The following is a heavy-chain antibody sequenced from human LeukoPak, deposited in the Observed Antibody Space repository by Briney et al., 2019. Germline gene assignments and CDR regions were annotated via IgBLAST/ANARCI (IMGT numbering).Heavy chain of an antibody. V-gene: IGHV3-48*03. Sequence: GSLRLSCAASGFTFSTYAMNWVRQAPGKGLEWVSYITNNGSTIYYADSVKGRFTISRDKAENSLYLQMNCLRAEDTAIYYCARDQWLAYYYHGMDVWGQGTTVTVSS. CDR2: ITNNGSTI. CDR3: ARDQWLAYYYHGMDV. J-gene: IGHJ6*02. D-gene: IGHD6-19*01. CDR1: GFTFSTYA.